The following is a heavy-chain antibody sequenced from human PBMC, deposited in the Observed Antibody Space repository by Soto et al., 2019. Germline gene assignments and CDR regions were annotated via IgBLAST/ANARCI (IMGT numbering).Heavy chain of an antibody. V-gene: IGHV1-8*02. CDR3: ARVGDYDFWSGPYYGMDV. CDR2: MNPNSGNT. Sequence: GASLKFSGNGSGYTFTGYYMHWVRQATGQGLEWMGWMNPNSGNTGYAQKFQGRVTMTRNTSISTAYMELSSLRSEDTAVYYCARVGDYDFWSGPYYGMDVWGQGTTVTVS. J-gene: IGHJ6*02. D-gene: IGHD3-3*01. CDR1: GYTFTGYY.